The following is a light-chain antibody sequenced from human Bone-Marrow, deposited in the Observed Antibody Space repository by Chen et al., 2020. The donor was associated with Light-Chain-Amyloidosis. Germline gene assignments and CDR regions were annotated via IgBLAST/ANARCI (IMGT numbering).Light chain of an antibody. CDR2: DDT. CDR1: NIGMYS. Sequence: SYVLTQPPSVSGAPGQTASINCGGNNIGMYSVHWYQQKPGQAPALVVCDDTDWPSGIAERFSGSNSDDTASLTISRVEAGDEADFYFQVWDSNSDLVVFGGGTKLTVL. CDR3: QVWDSNSDLVV. V-gene: IGLV3-21*02. J-gene: IGLJ2*01.